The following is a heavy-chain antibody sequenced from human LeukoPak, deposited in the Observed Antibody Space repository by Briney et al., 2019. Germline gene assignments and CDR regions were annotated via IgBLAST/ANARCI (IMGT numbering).Heavy chain of an antibody. CDR3: ARGSRPVYNLLTGKRYFDY. V-gene: IGHV1-2*02. CDR1: GYTFTGYY. D-gene: IGHD3-9*01. CDR2: INPYSGDT. Sequence: GASVKVSCKASGYTFTGYYVHWVRQAPGQGLEWMGWINPYSGDTNYAQKFQGRVTMTRDTSISTAYMELSSLKSDDTAVYYCARGSRPVYNLLTGKRYFDYWGQGTLLTVSS. J-gene: IGHJ4*02.